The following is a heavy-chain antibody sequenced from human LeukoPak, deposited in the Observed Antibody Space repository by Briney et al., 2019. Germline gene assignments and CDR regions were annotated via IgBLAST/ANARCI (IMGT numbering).Heavy chain of an antibody. CDR1: GFTFSSYA. CDR2: ISGSGGST. Sequence: GGSLRLSCAASGFTFSSYAMSWVRQAPGKGLEWVSAISGSGGSTYYADSVKGRFTISRDNSKNTLYLQMNSLRAEDTAVYFCARDRSGSGSYYGAPDYWGQGTLVTVSS. J-gene: IGHJ4*02. V-gene: IGHV3-23*01. D-gene: IGHD3-10*01. CDR3: ARDRSGSGSYYGAPDY.